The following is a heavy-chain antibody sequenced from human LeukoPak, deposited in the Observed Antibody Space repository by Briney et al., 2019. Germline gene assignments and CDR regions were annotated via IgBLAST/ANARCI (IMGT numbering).Heavy chain of an antibody. J-gene: IGHJ4*02. D-gene: IGHD2/OR15-2a*01. V-gene: IGHV4-34*01. CDR3: ARGATSVLLWY. CDR1: GGSFSDYY. CDR2: INHSGST. Sequence: SETLSLTCAVYGGSFSDYYWTWIRQPPGKGLEWIGEINHSGSTNYNPSFKSRVTISVDTSKKQFFLRLSSVTAADTAVYYCARGATSVLLWYWGQGTLVTVSS.